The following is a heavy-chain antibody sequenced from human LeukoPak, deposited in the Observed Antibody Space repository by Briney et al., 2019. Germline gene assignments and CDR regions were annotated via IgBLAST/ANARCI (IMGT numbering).Heavy chain of an antibody. J-gene: IGHJ4*02. CDR3: AGYGGSSL. V-gene: IGHV3-53*01. CDR1: GFTINNNY. Sequence: GGSLRLSCAASGFTINNNYISWVRQAPGKGLEWVSVIYSGGSIYYADSVKGRFTISRDNSKNTVYLQMNNLRADDTAMYYCAGYGGSSLWGQGTLVTVSS. D-gene: IGHD2-15*01. CDR2: IYSGGSI.